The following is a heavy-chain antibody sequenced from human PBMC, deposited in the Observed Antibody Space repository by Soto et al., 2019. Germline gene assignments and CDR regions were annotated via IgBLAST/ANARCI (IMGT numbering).Heavy chain of an antibody. Sequence: GGSLRLSCAASGFTFSSYSMNWVRQAPGKRLEWVSSISSSSSYIYYADSVKGRFTISRDNAKNSLYLQMNSLRAEDTAVYYCARVLVPAAQLSLFAYCGQGSLVT. V-gene: IGHV3-21*01. D-gene: IGHD2-2*01. CDR2: ISSSSSYI. CDR1: GFTFSSYS. CDR3: ARVLVPAAQLSLFAY. J-gene: IGHJ4*02.